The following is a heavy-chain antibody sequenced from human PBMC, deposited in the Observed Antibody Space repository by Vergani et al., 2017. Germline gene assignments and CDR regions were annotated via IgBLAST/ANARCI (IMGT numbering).Heavy chain of an antibody. CDR3: ASELSRYYYGSGSYKSGFDY. J-gene: IGHJ4*02. Sequence: QVQLVQSGAEVKKPGSSVQVSCKASGGTFSSYAISWVRQAPGQGLEWMGGIIPIFGTANYAQKFQGRVTITADESTSTAYMELSSLRSEDTAVYYCASELSRYYYGSGSYKSGFDYWGQGTLVTVSS. V-gene: IGHV1-69*01. CDR2: IIPIFGTA. CDR1: GGTFSSYA. D-gene: IGHD3-10*01.